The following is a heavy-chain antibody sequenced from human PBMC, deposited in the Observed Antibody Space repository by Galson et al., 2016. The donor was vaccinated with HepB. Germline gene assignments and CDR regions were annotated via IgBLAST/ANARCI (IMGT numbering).Heavy chain of an antibody. D-gene: IGHD4-17*01. CDR3: ARVSESDYGDPIYYSYYYGMDV. V-gene: IGHV4-59*01. CDR1: GGSISSYY. J-gene: IGHJ6*02. CDR2: IYYIGST. Sequence: SETLSLTCTVSGGSISSYYWSWIRQPPGKGLEWIGYIYYIGSTNYNPSLKSRVTISLDTSKNQFSLNLSSVTAADTAVYYCARVSESDYGDPIYYSYYYGMDVWGQGTTVTVSS.